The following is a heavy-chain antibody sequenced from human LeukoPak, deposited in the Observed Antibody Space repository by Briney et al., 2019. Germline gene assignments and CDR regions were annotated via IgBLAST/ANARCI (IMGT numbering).Heavy chain of an antibody. CDR2: IYNSGNT. Sequence: SETPSLTCTVSGASISSDYWSWIRQPPGKGLEWIGHIYNSGNTKYNPSLRSRVTISVDTSKNQFSLKLTSVTAADTAVYYCSRRTAGHGSDYWGQGTLVTVSS. J-gene: IGHJ4*02. V-gene: IGHV4-59*08. CDR1: GASISSDY. D-gene: IGHD6-19*01. CDR3: SRRTAGHGSDY.